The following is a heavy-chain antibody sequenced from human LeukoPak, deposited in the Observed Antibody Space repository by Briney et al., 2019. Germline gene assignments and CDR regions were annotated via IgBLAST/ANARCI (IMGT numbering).Heavy chain of an antibody. CDR2: IYYSGST. J-gene: IGHJ4*02. CDR1: GGSISSSSYY. D-gene: IGHD3-22*01. Sequence: SETQSLTCTVSGGSISSSSYYWGWIRQPPGKGLEWIGSIYYSGSTYYNPSLKSRVTISVDTSKNQFSLKLSSVTAADTAVYYCARLSLYYYDSSGYYYFDYWGQGTLVTVSS. CDR3: ARLSLYYYDSSGYYYFDY. V-gene: IGHV4-39*07.